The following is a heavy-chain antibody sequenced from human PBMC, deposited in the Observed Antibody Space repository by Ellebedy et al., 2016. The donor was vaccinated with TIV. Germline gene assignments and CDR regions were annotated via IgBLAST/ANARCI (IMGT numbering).Heavy chain of an antibody. Sequence: GESLKISCAASGFTFSSYGMHWVRQAPGKGLEWVAVITNDGSIKYYADSVEGRVTISRDNSKNTLYLQMNSLRTEDTAVYYCARDDDNSGNYFDYWGQGILVTVSS. CDR3: ARDDDNSGNYFDY. CDR2: ITNDGSIK. V-gene: IGHV3-30*03. CDR1: GFTFSSYG. D-gene: IGHD3-10*01. J-gene: IGHJ4*02.